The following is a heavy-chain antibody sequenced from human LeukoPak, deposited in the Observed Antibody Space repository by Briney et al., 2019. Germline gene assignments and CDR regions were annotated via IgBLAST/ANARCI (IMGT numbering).Heavy chain of an antibody. Sequence: SETLSLTCAVSGYSISSGYYWGWIRQPPGKGLEWIGSIYHSGSTYYNPSLKSRVTISVDTSKNQFSLKLSSVTAADTAVYYCARAHQYSSSWFNWFDPWGQGTLVTVSS. V-gene: IGHV4-38-2*01. CDR3: ARAHQYSSSWFNWFDP. CDR2: IYHSGST. CDR1: GYSISSGYY. J-gene: IGHJ5*02. D-gene: IGHD6-13*01.